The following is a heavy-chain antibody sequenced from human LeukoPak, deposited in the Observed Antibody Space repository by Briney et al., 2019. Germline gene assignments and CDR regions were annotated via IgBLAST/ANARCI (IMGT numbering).Heavy chain of an antibody. CDR2: INPNSGGT. CDR1: GYTFTGYY. J-gene: IGHJ4*02. Sequence: ASVKVSCKASGYTFTGYYMHWVRPAPGQGLEWMGWINPNSGGTNYAQKFQGRVTMTRDTSISTAYMELSRLRSDDTAVYYCARTYDFWSGDSPHFDYWGQGTLVTVSS. D-gene: IGHD3-3*01. V-gene: IGHV1-2*02. CDR3: ARTYDFWSGDSPHFDY.